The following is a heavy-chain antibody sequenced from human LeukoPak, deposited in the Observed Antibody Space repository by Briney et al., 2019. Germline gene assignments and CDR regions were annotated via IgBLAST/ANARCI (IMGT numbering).Heavy chain of an antibody. CDR3: ARVRGYYDSRGYYYRGVFSLEYFQH. V-gene: IGHV1-18*01. CDR1: GYTFTSYG. CDR2: ISAYNGNT. J-gene: IGHJ1*01. D-gene: IGHD3-22*01. Sequence: ASVKVSCKASGYTFTSYGISWVRQAPGQGLEWMGWISAYNGNTNYAQKLQGRVTVTTDTSTSTAYMELRSLRSDDTAVYYCARVRGYYDSRGYYYRGVFSLEYFQHWGQGTLVTVSS.